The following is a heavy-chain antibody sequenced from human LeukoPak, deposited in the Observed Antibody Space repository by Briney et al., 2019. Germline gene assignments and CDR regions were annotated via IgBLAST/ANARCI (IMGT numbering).Heavy chain of an antibody. CDR1: GFTFSDYY. CDR3: ARDAAVRSTFGGPKGLFDY. CDR2: ISSSGSTI. Sequence: PGGSLRLSCAASGFTFSDYYMSWIRQAPGKGLEWVAYISSSGSTIYYADSVKGRFTISRDNAKNSLYLQMNSLRAEDTAVYYCARDAAVRSTFGGPKGLFDYWGQGTLVTVSS. D-gene: IGHD3-16*01. J-gene: IGHJ4*02. V-gene: IGHV3-11*04.